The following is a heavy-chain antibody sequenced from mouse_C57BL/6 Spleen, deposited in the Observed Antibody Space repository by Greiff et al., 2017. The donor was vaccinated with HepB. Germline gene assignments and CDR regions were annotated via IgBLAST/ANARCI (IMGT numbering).Heavy chain of an antibody. V-gene: IGHV5-6*01. CDR2: ISSGGSYT. J-gene: IGHJ2*01. CDR3: ARPNWDSYYFDY. CDR1: GFTFSSYG. Sequence: EVKLQESGGDLVKPGGSLKLSCAASGFTFSSYGMSWVRQTPDKRLEWVATISSGGSYTYYPDSVKGRFTISRDNAKNTLYLQMSSLKSEDTAMYYCARPNWDSYYFDYWGQGTTLTVSS. D-gene: IGHD4-1*01.